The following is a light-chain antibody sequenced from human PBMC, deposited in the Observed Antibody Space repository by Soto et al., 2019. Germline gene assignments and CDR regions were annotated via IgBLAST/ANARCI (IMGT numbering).Light chain of an antibody. Sequence: QSVLTQPASVSGSPGQSITISCTGTSSDVGGYNYVSWYQQHPGKAPKLMIYDVSNRPSGVSNRFSGSKSGNTASLTISGLQAEDETDYSCSSYTTISPHVVFGGGTKLTVL. CDR1: SSDVGGYNY. CDR2: DVS. CDR3: SSYTTISPHVV. V-gene: IGLV2-14*01. J-gene: IGLJ2*01.